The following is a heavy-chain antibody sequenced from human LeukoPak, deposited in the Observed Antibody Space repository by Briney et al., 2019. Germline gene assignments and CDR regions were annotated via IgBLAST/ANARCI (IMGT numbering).Heavy chain of an antibody. J-gene: IGHJ4*02. Sequence: SETLSLTCAVYGGSFSGYYWSWIRQPPGKGLEWIGEINHSGSTNYNPSLKSRVTISVDTSKNQFSLKLSSVTAADTAVYYCASSGGNSRTFDYWGQGTLVTVSS. V-gene: IGHV4-34*01. D-gene: IGHD4-23*01. CDR3: ASSGGNSRTFDY. CDR1: GGSFSGYY. CDR2: INHSGST.